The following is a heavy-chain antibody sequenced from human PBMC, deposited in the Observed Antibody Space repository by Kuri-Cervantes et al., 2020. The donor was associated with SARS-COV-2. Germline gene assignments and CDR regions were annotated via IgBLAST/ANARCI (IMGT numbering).Heavy chain of an antibody. D-gene: IGHD3-22*01. CDR3: AKGGDMIVVVILRY. J-gene: IGHJ4*02. CDR2: ISSSSSTI. Sequence: GGSLRLSCAASGFTFSSYGMHWVRQAPGKGLEWVSYISSSSSTIYYADSVKGRFTISRDNAKNSLYLQMNSLRAEDTAVYYCAKGGDMIVVVILRYWGQGTLVTVSS. V-gene: IGHV3-48*01. CDR1: GFTFSSYG.